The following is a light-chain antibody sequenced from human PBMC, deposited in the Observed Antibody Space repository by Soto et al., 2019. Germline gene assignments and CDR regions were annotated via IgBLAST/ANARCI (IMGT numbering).Light chain of an antibody. V-gene: IGLV2-14*01. CDR2: QVT. Sequence: QSALTHPASVSGSPGQSITISCTGTSSDLAIYNYVSWYQPQPGKAPKLMIYQVTNRPSGVSNRFSGSMSVNTASLTIAGLQAEDEADYYCSSYTDSSNYVFGTGTKLTVL. J-gene: IGLJ1*01. CDR3: SSYTDSSNYV. CDR1: SSDLAIYNY.